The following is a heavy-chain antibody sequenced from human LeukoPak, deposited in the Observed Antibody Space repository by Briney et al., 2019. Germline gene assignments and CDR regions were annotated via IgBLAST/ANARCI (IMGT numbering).Heavy chain of an antibody. V-gene: IGHV3-23*01. CDR3: ATGWSGLNF. CDR1: GFTFSSYA. J-gene: IGHJ4*02. Sequence: PGGSLRLSCAASGFTFSSYAMTWVRQAPGKGLDWVSAISGSGGNTYYADSVKGRFTISRDNSKNTLYLQMNSLRAEDTAVYYSATGWSGLNFWGQGTLVTVSS. D-gene: IGHD1-14*01. CDR2: ISGSGGNT.